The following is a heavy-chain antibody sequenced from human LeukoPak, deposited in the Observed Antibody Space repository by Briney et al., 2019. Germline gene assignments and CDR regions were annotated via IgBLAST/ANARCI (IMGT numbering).Heavy chain of an antibody. Sequence: PGGSLRLSCAASGFTFSTYWMNWVRQAPGKGLERVANINQDGSEKYYVDSVKGRFTISRDNAKNSLYLQLNSLRAEDTAVYYCARVRYYYYMDVWGKGTTVTVSS. V-gene: IGHV3-7*01. CDR3: ARVRYYYYMDV. J-gene: IGHJ6*03. CDR1: GFTFSTYW. CDR2: INQDGSEK.